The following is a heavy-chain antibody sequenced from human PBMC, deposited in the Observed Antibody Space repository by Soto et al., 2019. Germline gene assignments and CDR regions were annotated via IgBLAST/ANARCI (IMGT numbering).Heavy chain of an antibody. V-gene: IGHV3-21*01. J-gene: IGHJ6*02. CDR2: ISSSSSYI. CDR1: GFIFDIYS. CDR3: ARDRGAASDIRYYYYGMDV. D-gene: IGHD3-10*01. Sequence: EVQLVESGGGLVKPGGSLRLSCAASGFIFDIYSMTWVRQAPGKGLEWVSSISSSSSYIYYADSVKGRFTISRDNAENSLYLQLSSRRDDDTAVYYCARDRGAASDIRYYYYGMDVWGQGTTVTVSS.